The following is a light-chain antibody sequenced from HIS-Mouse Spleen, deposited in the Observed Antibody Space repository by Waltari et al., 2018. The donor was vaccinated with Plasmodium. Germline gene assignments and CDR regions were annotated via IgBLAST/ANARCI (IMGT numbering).Light chain of an antibody. CDR1: SLRSYY. V-gene: IGLV3-19*01. Sequence: SSELTQDPAVSVALGQTVRITCQGDSLRSYYASWYQQKPGQDPVLVIYGKNNRPSGLPYRFSGSISGNTASLTITWAQAEDEADYYGNSRDSSGNHQVFGGGTKLTVL. CDR3: NSRDSSGNHQV. CDR2: GKN. J-gene: IGLJ3*02.